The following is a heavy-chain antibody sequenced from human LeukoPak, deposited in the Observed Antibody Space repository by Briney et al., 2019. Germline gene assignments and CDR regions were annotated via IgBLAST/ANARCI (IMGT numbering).Heavy chain of an antibody. CDR2: IIPIFGTA. D-gene: IGHD6-19*01. CDR1: GGTFSSYA. CDR3: ASGYSSGWYVSSY. Sequence: GASVKVSCKASGGTFSSYAISWVRQAPGQGLEWMGGIIPIFGTANYAQKFQGRVTITTDESTSTAYMELSSLRSEDTAVYYCASGYSSGWYVSSYWGQGTLVTVSS. J-gene: IGHJ4*02. V-gene: IGHV1-69*05.